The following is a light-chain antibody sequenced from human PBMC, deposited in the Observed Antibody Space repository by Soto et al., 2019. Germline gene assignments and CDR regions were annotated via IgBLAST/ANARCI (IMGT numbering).Light chain of an antibody. CDR3: QPSVKWPPT. J-gene: IGKJ1*01. V-gene: IGKV3-15*01. CDR2: GAS. CDR1: RSVRSN. Sequence: IAMTQSPATLSVSPGERVTLSCKASRSVRSNLAWYQQKPGQAPRLLISGASIRATGITDRFSGSGSRTDFTLTMSSLEPEDFAVYYCQPSVKWPPTFGQGTKVDI.